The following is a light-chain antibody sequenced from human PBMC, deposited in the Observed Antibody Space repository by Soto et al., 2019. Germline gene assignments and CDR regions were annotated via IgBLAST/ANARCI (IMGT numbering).Light chain of an antibody. CDR3: QQYYATPWA. CDR1: QSVLYSANNENY. V-gene: IGKV4-1*01. CDR2: WAS. J-gene: IGKJ1*01. Sequence: DIVMTQSPASLAVSLGERATINCKSRQSVLYSANNENYLAWYQXKQGHPPKVXIYWASTRESGVPDRFSGSGSRTDLTITISSLQAEDVELYDCQQYYATPWAFGQGTKVDIK.